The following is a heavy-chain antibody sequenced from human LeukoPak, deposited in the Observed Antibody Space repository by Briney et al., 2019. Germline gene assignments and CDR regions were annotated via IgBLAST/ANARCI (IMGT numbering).Heavy chain of an antibody. V-gene: IGHV1-2*02. Sequence: ASVKVSCKASGYTFTGYYMHWVRQAPGQGLEWMGWINPNSGGTNYAQKFQGRVTMTRDTSTSTAYMELSRLRSDDTAVYYCARVGGYSYGYTFDYWGQGTLVTVSS. CDR2: INPNSGGT. J-gene: IGHJ4*02. D-gene: IGHD5-18*01. CDR3: ARVGGYSYGYTFDY. CDR1: GYTFTGYY.